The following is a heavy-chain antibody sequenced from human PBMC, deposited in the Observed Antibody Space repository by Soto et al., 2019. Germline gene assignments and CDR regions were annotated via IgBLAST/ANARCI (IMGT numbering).Heavy chain of an antibody. Sequence: QLQLQESGPGLVKPSETLSLTCTVSGGSIGSSTYYWGWIRQPPGKGLEWIGSIYYTGNTYYSPSLQSRLTISVDTSKSQFSLKLSSVTAADRAMYYCARHVRAGYCSYNTCPLGFFDYWGQGTLVTVSS. D-gene: IGHD2-2*03. J-gene: IGHJ4*02. V-gene: IGHV4-39*01. CDR2: IYYTGNT. CDR3: ARHVRAGYCSYNTCPLGFFDY. CDR1: GGSIGSSTYY.